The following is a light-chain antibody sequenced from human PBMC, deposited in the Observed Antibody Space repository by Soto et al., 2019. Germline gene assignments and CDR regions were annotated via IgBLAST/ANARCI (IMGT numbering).Light chain of an antibody. J-gene: IGKJ2*01. CDR1: QSISNH. Sequence: DIQMTPSPSSLSASVGDRVTVACRASQSISNHLNWYQQKPGKAPNLLIYAASSLQSGVPSRFSGSRSGTDFTLTITSLQPEDFATYYCQHSYSTPPTFGQGTSLEIK. CDR3: QHSYSTPPT. CDR2: AAS. V-gene: IGKV1-39*01.